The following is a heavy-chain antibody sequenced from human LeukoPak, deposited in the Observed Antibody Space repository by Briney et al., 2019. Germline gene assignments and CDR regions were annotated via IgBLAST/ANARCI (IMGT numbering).Heavy chain of an antibody. CDR3: ARDRGIVVVITLDAFDI. CDR1: GFTFSSYA. V-gene: IGHV3-30-3*01. CDR2: ISYDGSNK. D-gene: IGHD3-22*01. Sequence: PGGSLRLSCAASGFTFSSYAMHWVRQAPGKGLEWVAVISYDGSNKYYADSVKGRFTISRDNSKNTLYLQMNSLRAEDTAVYYCARDRGIVVVITLDAFDIWGQGTMVTGSS. J-gene: IGHJ3*02.